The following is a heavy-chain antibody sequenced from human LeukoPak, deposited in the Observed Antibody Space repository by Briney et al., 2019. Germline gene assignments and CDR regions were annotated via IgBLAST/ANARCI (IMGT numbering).Heavy chain of an antibody. V-gene: IGHV3-74*01. CDR3: ARAEDSSSDGMDV. J-gene: IGHJ6*04. CDR1: GFTFSSYW. CDR2: INSDGSST. Sequence: GGSLRLSCAASGFTFSSYWMHWVRQAPGKGLVWVSRINSDGSSTSYADSVEGRFTISRDNAKNTLYLQMNSLRAEDTAVYYCARAEDSSSDGMDVWGKGTTVTVSS. D-gene: IGHD6-6*01.